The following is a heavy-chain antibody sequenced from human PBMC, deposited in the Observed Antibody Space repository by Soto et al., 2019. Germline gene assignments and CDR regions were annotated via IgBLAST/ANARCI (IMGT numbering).Heavy chain of an antibody. D-gene: IGHD3-10*01. CDR2: MYWKGGNT. Sequence: GGAQRLSCATSGFTIDDYGISWVRQVPGKGLEGVSGMYWKGGNTHYADSVKDRFTISRDNAKNSLYLQLDSLRAEDTAFYYCVRSGDYRSGSYWYFFDYWGQGTQVTVSS. J-gene: IGHJ4*02. V-gene: IGHV3-20*04. CDR1: GFTIDDYG. CDR3: VRSGDYRSGSYWYFFDY.